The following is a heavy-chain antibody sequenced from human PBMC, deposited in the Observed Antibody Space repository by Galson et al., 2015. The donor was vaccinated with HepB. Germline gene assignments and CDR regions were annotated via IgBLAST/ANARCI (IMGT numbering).Heavy chain of an antibody. J-gene: IGHJ5*02. CDR3: AKSPYCSSTSCEVWFDP. V-gene: IGHV3-23*01. CDR1: GFTFSSYA. CDR2: ISGSGGST. Sequence: SLRLSCAASGFTFSSYAMSWVRQAPGKGLEWVSAISGSGGSTYYADSVKGRFTISRDNSKNTLYLQMNSLRAEDTAVYYCAKSPYCSSTSCEVWFDPWGQGTLVTVSS. D-gene: IGHD2-2*01.